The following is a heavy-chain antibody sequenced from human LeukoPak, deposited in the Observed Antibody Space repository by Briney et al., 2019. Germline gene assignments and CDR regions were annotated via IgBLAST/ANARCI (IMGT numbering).Heavy chain of an antibody. Sequence: SDTLSLTCTVSGGSVSSGSYYWSWIRQPPGKGREWIGYIYYTGSTNYNPSLKSRVTISVDTSKHQFSLKLSSVTAADTAVYYCARGLPLRGIDYWGQGTLVTVSS. V-gene: IGHV4-61*01. CDR2: IYYTGST. CDR1: GGSVSSGSYY. D-gene: IGHD2-15*01. J-gene: IGHJ4*02. CDR3: ARGLPLRGIDY.